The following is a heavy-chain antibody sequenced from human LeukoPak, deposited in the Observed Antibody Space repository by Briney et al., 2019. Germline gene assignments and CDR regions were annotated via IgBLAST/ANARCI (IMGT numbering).Heavy chain of an antibody. J-gene: IGHJ4*02. CDR2: ISGSGGST. CDR1: GFTFSSYA. Sequence: HPGGSLRLSCAASGFTFSSYAMSWVRQAPVKGLEWVSAISGSGGSTYYADSVKGRFTISRDNSKNTLYLQMNSLRAEDTAVYYCAKGLDTAMVVLCDYWGQGTLVTVSS. CDR3: AKGLDTAMVVLCDY. V-gene: IGHV3-23*01. D-gene: IGHD5-18*01.